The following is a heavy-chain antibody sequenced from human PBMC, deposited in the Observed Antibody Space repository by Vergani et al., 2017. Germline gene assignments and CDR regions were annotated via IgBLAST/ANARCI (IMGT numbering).Heavy chain of an antibody. Sequence: ELQLVESGGGLVQPGGSLRLSCAASGSTVSGNYMTWVRQAPGKGLEWVSHIYSSDETYYADSVKGRVTTSRDTSKNTYHLKINNLRVEDTAVYYCARVDYYASGTWVDPWGQGTLVTVSS. V-gene: IGHV3-66*02. D-gene: IGHD3-10*01. CDR3: ARVDYYASGTWVDP. J-gene: IGHJ5*02. CDR2: IYSSDET. CDR1: GSTVSGNY.